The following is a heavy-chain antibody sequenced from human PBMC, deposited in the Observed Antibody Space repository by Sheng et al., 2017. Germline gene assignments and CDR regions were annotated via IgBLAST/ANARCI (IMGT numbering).Heavy chain of an antibody. CDR1: GGTFSSYA. CDR2: IIPILGIA. J-gene: IGHJ3*02. Sequence: QVQLVQSGAEVKKPGSSVKVSCKASGGTFSSYAISWVRQAPGQGLEWMGGIIPILGIANYAQKFQGRVTITADKSTSTAYMELSSLRSEDTAVYYCARDRSGSYWRYDAFDIWGQGTMVTVSS. CDR3: ARDRSGSYWRYDAFDI. V-gene: IGHV1-69*04. D-gene: IGHD1-26*01.